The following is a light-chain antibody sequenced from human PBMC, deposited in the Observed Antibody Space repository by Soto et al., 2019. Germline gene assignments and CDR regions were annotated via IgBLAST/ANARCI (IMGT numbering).Light chain of an antibody. CDR2: ATT. V-gene: IGKV3-15*01. CDR1: QSVTST. J-gene: IGKJ4*01. CDR3: QQYYQWPRT. Sequence: EIVMTQSPATLSVSPGERVTLSCRASQSVTSTLAWYQQIPGQAHRLLLYATTTRATGIPARFSGSGSGTEFTLTISSLQSEDFAFYYCQQYYQWPRTFGGGTKVEVK.